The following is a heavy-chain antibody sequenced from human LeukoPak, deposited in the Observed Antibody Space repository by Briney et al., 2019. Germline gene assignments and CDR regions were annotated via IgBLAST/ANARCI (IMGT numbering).Heavy chain of an antibody. CDR2: ISGSGADT. CDR1: GFTYSSYG. CDR3: ARDLPGCTNGVCYTGNWFDP. J-gene: IGHJ5*02. D-gene: IGHD2-8*01. Sequence: GGSLRLSCAASGFTYSSYGMSWVRQAPGKGLEWVSAISGSGADTYYADSVKGRFTISRDNAKNSLYLQMNSLRAEDTAVYYCARDLPGCTNGVCYTGNWFDPWGQGTLVTVSS. V-gene: IGHV3-23*01.